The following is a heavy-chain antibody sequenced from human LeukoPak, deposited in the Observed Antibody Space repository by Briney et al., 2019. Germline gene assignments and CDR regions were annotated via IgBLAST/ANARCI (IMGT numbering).Heavy chain of an antibody. CDR2: ISGSGGST. J-gene: IGHJ5*02. V-gene: IGHV3-23*01. CDR3: AKDRHDYGDYYNWFDP. Sequence: PGGSLRLSCAASGFAFNTYGMSWVRQAPGKGLEWVSAISGSGGSTYYADSVQGRFTISRDHSKSTLYLQMNNLRAEDTAVYYCAKDRHDYGDYYNWFDPWGQGTLVTVSS. CDR1: GFAFNTYG. D-gene: IGHD4-17*01.